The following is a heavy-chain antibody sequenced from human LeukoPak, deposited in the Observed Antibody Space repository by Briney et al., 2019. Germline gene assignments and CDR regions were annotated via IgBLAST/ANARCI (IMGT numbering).Heavy chain of an antibody. D-gene: IGHD4-17*01. CDR3: ARASYGEYYFDY. V-gene: IGHV1-69*06. CDR1: GYTFTDFY. CDR2: IIPIFGTA. Sequence: SVKVSCKASGYTFTDFYIHWVRQAPGQGLEWMGGIIPIFGTANYAQKFQGRVTITADKSTSTAYMELSSLRSEDTAVYYCARASYGEYYFDYWGQGTLVTVSS. J-gene: IGHJ4*02.